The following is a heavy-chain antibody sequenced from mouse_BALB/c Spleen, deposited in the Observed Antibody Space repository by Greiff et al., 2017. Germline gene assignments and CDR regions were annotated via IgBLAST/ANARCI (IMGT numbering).Heavy chain of an antibody. D-gene: IGHD1-1*01. CDR2: ISSGGSYT. Sequence: EVKLVESGGDLVKPGGSLKLSCAASGFTFSSYGMSWVRQTPDKRLEWVATISSGGSYTYYPDSVKGRFTISRDNAKNTLYLQMSSLKSEDTAMYYCARRDDSRGGNYFDYWGQGTTLTVSS. CDR3: ARRDDSRGGNYFDY. V-gene: IGHV5-6*02. CDR1: GFTFSSYG. J-gene: IGHJ2*01.